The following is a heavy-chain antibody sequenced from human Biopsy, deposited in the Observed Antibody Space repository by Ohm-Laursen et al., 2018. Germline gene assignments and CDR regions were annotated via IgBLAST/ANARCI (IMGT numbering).Heavy chain of an antibody. CDR2: ITGVGGVT. Sequence: PRLSCAASGFTFSSHAMSWVRQAPGKGLEWVSVITGVGGVTYYADPVKGRFTVSRDNSMNTMFLQMNSLRAQDAGTYYCAKWGTSMALYHFYGMDVWGQGTTVSVSS. CDR1: GFTFSSHA. J-gene: IGHJ6*02. D-gene: IGHD5-18*01. CDR3: AKWGTSMALYHFYGMDV. V-gene: IGHV3-23*01.